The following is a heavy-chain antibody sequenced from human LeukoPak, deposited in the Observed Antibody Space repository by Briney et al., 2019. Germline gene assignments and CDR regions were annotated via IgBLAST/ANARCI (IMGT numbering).Heavy chain of an antibody. CDR2: INPNSGGT. CDR1: GGTFSSYA. J-gene: IGHJ5*02. CDR3: ARERYEGFDP. Sequence: ASVKVSCKASGGTFSSYAISWVRQAPGQGLEWMGWINPNSGGTNYAQKFQGRVTMTRDTSISTAYMELSRLRSDDTAVYYCARERYEGFDPWGQGTLVTVSS. V-gene: IGHV1-2*02. D-gene: IGHD3-3*01.